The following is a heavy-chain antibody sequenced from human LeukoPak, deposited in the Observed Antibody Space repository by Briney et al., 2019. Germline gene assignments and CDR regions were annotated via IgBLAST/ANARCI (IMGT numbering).Heavy chain of an antibody. D-gene: IGHD7-27*01. CDR1: GFTFSSYS. CDR3: ATSLGPLTEY. V-gene: IGHV3-21*01. CDR2: ISSSSSYI. J-gene: IGHJ4*02. Sequence: GGSLRLSCAASGFTFSSYSMNWVRQAPGKGLEWVSSISSSSSYIYYADSVKGRFTISRDNAKNSLYLQMNNLRAEDTAVYYCATSLGPLTEYWGQGTLVTVSS.